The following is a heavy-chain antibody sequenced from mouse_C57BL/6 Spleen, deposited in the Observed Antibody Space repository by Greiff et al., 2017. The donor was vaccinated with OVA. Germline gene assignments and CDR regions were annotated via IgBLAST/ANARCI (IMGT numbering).Heavy chain of an antibody. CDR1: GFTFSDYG. J-gene: IGHJ4*01. CDR3: ARGGYDYSMDY. CDR2: ISSGSSTI. V-gene: IGHV5-17*01. Sequence: VQLKESGGGLVKPGGSLKLSCAASGFTFSDYGMHWVRQAPEKGLEWVAYISSGSSTIYYADTVKGRFTISRDNAKNTLFLQMTSLRSEDTAMYYCARGGYDYSMDYWGQGTSVTVSS. D-gene: IGHD2-4*01.